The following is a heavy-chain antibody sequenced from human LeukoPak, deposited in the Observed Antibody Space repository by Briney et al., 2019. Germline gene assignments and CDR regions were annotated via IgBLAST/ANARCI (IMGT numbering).Heavy chain of an antibody. D-gene: IGHD3-10*01. CDR3: ARGRGVSLDY. J-gene: IGHJ4*02. CDR1: GLTISNYW. Sequence: PGGSLRLSCAASGLTISNYWMQWVRQVPGKGLVWVSRINSEGSSISYADSVKGRFTISRDNAKNTLNLQMNSLRGEDTAVYYCARGRGVSLDYWGQGALVTVSS. CDR2: INSEGSSI. V-gene: IGHV3-74*01.